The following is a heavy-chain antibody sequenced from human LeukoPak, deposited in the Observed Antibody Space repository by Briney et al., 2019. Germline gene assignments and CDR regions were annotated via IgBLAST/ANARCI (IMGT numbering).Heavy chain of an antibody. CDR1: GFTFSSYW. CDR2: IKQDGSEK. CDR3: ARARRPMVLVRGVRSGMDV. V-gene: IGHV3-7*01. Sequence: PGGSLRLSCAASGFTFSSYWMSWVRQAPGKGLEWVANIKQDGSEKYYVDSVKGRFTISRDNAKNSLYLQMNSLRAEDTAVYYCARARRPMVLVRGVRSGMDVWGQGTTVTVSS. D-gene: IGHD3-10*01. J-gene: IGHJ6*02.